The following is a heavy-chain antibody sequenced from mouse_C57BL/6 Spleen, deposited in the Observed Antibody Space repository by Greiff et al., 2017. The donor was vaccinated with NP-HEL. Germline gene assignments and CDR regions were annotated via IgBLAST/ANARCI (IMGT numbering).Heavy chain of an antibody. J-gene: IGHJ3*01. Sequence: VQLKQSGPELVKPGASVKISCKASGYSFTGYYMNWVKQSPEKSLEWIGEINPTTGGTTYNQKFKAKATLTVDKSSSTAYMQLKSLTSEDSAVYYCARWGGYPFAYWGKGTLVTVAA. CDR1: GYSFTGYY. CDR2: INPTTGGT. D-gene: IGHD2-2*01. V-gene: IGHV1-42*01. CDR3: ARWGGYPFAY.